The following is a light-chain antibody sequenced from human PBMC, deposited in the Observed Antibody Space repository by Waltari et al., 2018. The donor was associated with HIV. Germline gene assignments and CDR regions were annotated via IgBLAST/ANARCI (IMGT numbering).Light chain of an antibody. CDR1: QNSLKIYNNKNC. J-gene: IGKJ1*01. CDR3: QQSYTTPWT. V-gene: IGKV4-1*01. Sequence: IVDPLSPDSLAVSVGEGANLICKSSQNSLKIYNNKNCLAWYEQKPGQSPKLLISWSSTRESGVPDRFRGSGSGTDFTLTITSLQAEDVAVYYCQQSYTTPWTFGQGTKVEIK. CDR2: WSS.